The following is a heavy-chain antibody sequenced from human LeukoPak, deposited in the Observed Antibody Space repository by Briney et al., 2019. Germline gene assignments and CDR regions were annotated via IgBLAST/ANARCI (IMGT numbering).Heavy chain of an antibody. D-gene: IGHD1-26*01. J-gene: IGHJ4*02. CDR1: GYSISSGYY. Sequence: MASETLSLTCTVSGYSISSGYYWGWIRQPPGKGLEWIGSIYHSGSTYYNPSLKSRVTISVDTSKNQFSLKLSSVTAADTAAYYCAREDSGSYSDYWGQGTLVTVSS. CDR3: AREDSGSYSDY. CDR2: IYHSGST. V-gene: IGHV4-38-2*02.